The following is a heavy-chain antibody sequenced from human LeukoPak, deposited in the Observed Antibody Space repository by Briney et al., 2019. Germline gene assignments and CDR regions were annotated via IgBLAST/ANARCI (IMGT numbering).Heavy chain of an antibody. D-gene: IGHD6-13*01. CDR2: IRSKAYGGTT. CDR3: TWGAAAADDY. J-gene: IGHJ4*02. CDR1: GVTFRSTW. V-gene: IGHV3-49*03. Sequence: GGSLRLSCAASGVTFRSTWMTWFRQAPGQGLKGVGFIRSKAYGGTTEYAASVKGRFTISRDDSKSIAYLQMNSLKTEDTAVYYCTWGAAAADDYWGQGTLVTVSS.